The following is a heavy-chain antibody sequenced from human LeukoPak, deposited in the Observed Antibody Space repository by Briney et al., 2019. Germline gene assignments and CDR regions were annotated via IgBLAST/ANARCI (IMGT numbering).Heavy chain of an antibody. CDR1: GFNFINFG. D-gene: IGHD3-10*01. CDR3: ARDLYYLFDY. V-gene: IGHV3-33*01. CDR2: IWSDGSNK. J-gene: IGHJ4*02. Sequence: GGSLRLSCSTSGFNFINFGIHWVRQAPGKGLEWVAVIWSDGSNKYYAGSVKGRFTISRDDSKNTVYLQMNSLRAEDTAVYYCARDLYYLFDYWGQGTLVTVSS.